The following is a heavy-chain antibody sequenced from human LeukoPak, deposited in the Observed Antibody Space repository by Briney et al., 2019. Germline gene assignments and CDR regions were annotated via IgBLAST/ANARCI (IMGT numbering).Heavy chain of an antibody. CDR1: GFTFSSYA. CDR3: AKVPGYCSGGSCGYFDY. D-gene: IGHD2-15*01. CDR2: ISYDGSNK. Sequence: GGSLRPSCAASGFTFSSYAMHWVRQAPGKGLEWVAVISYDGSNKYYADSVKGRFTISRDNSKNTLYLQMNSLRAEDTAVYYCAKVPGYCSGGSCGYFDYWGQGTLVTVSS. V-gene: IGHV3-30-3*01. J-gene: IGHJ4*02.